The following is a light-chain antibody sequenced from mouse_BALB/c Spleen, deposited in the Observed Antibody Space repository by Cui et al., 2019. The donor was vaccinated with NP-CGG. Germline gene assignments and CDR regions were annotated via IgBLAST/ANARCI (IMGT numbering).Light chain of an antibody. J-gene: IGLJ1*01. CDR1: TGAVTTSNY. Sequence: QAVVTQESALTKFPCETVTLTCRSSTGAVTTSNYANWVQEKPDHLFTGLIGGTNNRAPGVPARFSGSLIGDKAALTITGAQTEDEAIYFCALWYSNHWVFGGGTKLTVL. V-gene: IGLV1*01. CDR3: ALWYSNHWV. CDR2: GTN.